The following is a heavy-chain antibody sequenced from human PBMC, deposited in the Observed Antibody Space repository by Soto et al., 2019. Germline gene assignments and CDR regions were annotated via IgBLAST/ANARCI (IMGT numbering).Heavy chain of an antibody. CDR3: ARGTYYYDSSGYYPFDY. CDR2: IYYSGST. CDR1: GGSISSYY. D-gene: IGHD3-22*01. J-gene: IGHJ4*02. Sequence: SETLSLTCTVSGGSISSYYWSWIRQPPGKGLEWIGYIYYSGSTNYNPSLKSRVTISVDTSKNQFSLKLSSVTAADTAVYYCARGTYYYDSSGYYPFDYWGQGTLVTVSS. V-gene: IGHV4-59*01.